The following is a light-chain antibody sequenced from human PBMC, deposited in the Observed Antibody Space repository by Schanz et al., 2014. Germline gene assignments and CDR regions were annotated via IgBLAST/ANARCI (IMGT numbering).Light chain of an antibody. CDR2: AAS. J-gene: IGKJ2*01. CDR3: QLYNSFFGST. V-gene: IGKV1-17*03. Sequence: DIQMPQSPSAMSASVGDTVTIPCRASQGIANFLAWFQQKPGTVPKRLIYAASTLQRGVPSRFSGSGSATEFTLTISNLQPDDFATYYCQLYNSFFGSTFGQGTKLEIK. CDR1: QGIANF.